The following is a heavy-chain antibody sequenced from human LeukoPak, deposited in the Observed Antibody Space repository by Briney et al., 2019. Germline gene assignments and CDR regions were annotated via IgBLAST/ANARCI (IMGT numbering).Heavy chain of an antibody. J-gene: IGHJ4*02. CDR1: GHSFTSYW. V-gene: IGHV5-51*01. CDR3: ARQREPGYNYGRGFDY. D-gene: IGHD5-18*01. Sequence: GESLKISCKGSGHSFTSYWIGWVRQMPGKGLEWMGMIDPGDSDTRYSPSFQGQVTISADKSIGTAYLQWSSLKASDTAMYYCARQREPGYNYGRGFDYWGQGTLVTVSS. CDR2: IDPGDSDT.